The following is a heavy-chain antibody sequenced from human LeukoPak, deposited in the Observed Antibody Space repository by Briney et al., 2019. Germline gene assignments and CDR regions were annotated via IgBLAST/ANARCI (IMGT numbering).Heavy chain of an antibody. V-gene: IGHV3-30-3*01. CDR2: ISYDGSNK. D-gene: IGHD1-26*01. Sequence: GGSLRLSCAASGFTFSSYAMHWVRQAPGKGLEWVAVISYDGSNKYYADSVKGRFTISRDNSKNTLYLQMNSLRAEDTAVYYCARGRPLYLVSGSYYGYWGQGTLVTVSS. CDR3: ARGRPLYLVSGSYYGY. CDR1: GFTFSSYA. J-gene: IGHJ4*02.